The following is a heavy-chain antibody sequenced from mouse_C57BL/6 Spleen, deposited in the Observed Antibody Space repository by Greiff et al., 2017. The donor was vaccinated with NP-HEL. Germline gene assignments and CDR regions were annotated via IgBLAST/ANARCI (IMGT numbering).Heavy chain of an antibody. J-gene: IGHJ3*01. D-gene: IGHD2-2*01. Sequence: EVKVEESGGGLVQPGGSMKLSCAASGFTFSDAWMDWVRQSPEKGLEWVAEIRNKANNHATYYAESVKGRFTISRDDSKSSVYLQMNSLRAEDTGIYYCTRQDLYGYDAWFAYWGQGTLVTVSA. CDR1: GFTFSDAW. CDR3: TRQDLYGYDAWFAY. CDR2: IRNKANNHAT. V-gene: IGHV6-6*01.